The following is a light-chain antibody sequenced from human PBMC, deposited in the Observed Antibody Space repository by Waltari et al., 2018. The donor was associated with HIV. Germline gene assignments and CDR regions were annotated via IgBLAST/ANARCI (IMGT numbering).Light chain of an antibody. Sequence: SVLTQPPSVSGAPGQVVTIPCPGNNSNIGAGSDVHWYRQFPGSAPELVVYGDSIRPLGVPDRFSGSKSGVSASLAISGLQTEDEADYYCQSYDNHLSGLWVFGGGTKLTVL. CDR1: NSNIGAGSD. CDR2: GDS. J-gene: IGLJ3*02. V-gene: IGLV1-40*01. CDR3: QSYDNHLSGLWV.